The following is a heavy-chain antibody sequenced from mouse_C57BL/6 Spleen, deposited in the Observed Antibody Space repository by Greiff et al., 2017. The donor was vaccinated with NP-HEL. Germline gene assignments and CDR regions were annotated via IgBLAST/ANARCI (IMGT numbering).Heavy chain of an antibody. CDR1: GYTFTNYW. Sequence: VKLQESGAELVRPGTSVKMSCKASGYTFTNYWIGWAKQRPGHGLEWIGDIYPGGGYTNYNEKFKGKATLTADKSSSTAYMQFSSLTSEDSAIYYCARRDSHWYFDVWGTGTTVTVSS. J-gene: IGHJ1*03. CDR2: IYPGGGYT. V-gene: IGHV1-63*01. CDR3: ARRDSHWYFDV.